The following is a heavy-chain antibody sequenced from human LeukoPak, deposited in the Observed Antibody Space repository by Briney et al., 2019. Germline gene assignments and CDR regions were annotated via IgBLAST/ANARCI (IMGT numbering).Heavy chain of an antibody. V-gene: IGHV1-69*05. CDR3: ARDTGKDNWDAFDI. J-gene: IGHJ3*02. Sequence: SVKVSCKASGGTFSSYAISWVRQAPGQGLEWMGGIIPIFGTANYAQRFQGRVTITTDESTSTAYMELSSLRSEDTAVYYCARDTGKDNWDAFDIWGQGTMVTVSS. CDR1: GGTFSSYA. D-gene: IGHD1-1*01. CDR2: IIPIFGTA.